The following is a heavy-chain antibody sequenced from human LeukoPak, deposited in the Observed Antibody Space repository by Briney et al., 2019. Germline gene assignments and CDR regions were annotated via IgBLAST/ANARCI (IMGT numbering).Heavy chain of an antibody. CDR2: INPKNGAT. CDR1: GYTFTGFY. J-gene: IGHJ4*02. CDR3: ATGNSLGYCKGGRCFNY. Sequence: GASVKVSCKPSGYTFTGFYIHWVRQAPGQGLQWMGWINPKNGATKYSQNFRGRVTMTRDTSIDTAYMELSSLTSEDTAVYFCATGNSLGYCKGGRCFNYWGQGTQVIVSS. D-gene: IGHD2-15*01. V-gene: IGHV1-2*02.